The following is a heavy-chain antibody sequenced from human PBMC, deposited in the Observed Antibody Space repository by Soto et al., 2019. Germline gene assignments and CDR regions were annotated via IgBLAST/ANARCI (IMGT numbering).Heavy chain of an antibody. D-gene: IGHD3-16*02. V-gene: IGHV3-30-3*01. CDR1: GFTFSSYA. CDR3: ARDHNDYVWGSYRHSPDY. J-gene: IGHJ4*02. CDR2: ISYDGSNK. Sequence: QVQLVESGGGVVQPGRSLRLSCAASGFTFSSYAMHWVRQAPGKGLEWVAVISYDGSNKYYADSVKGRFTISRDNSKNTLYLQMNSLRAEDTAVYYCARDHNDYVWGSYRHSPDYWGQGTLVTVSS.